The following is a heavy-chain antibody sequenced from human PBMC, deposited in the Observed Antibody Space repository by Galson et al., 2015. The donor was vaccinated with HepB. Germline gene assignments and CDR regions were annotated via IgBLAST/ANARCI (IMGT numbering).Heavy chain of an antibody. CDR3: ARAPYSGSNYFDY. V-gene: IGHV1-46*03. Sequence: SVKVSCKASGSTFTSYYMHWVRQAPGQGLEWMGIINPSGCSTSYAQKFQRRVTMTSDTSTSTVYMELSSLGAEDTAVYYCARAPYSGSNYFDYWGQGTLVTVSS. CDR1: GSTFTSYY. CDR2: INPSGCST. D-gene: IGHD1-26*01. J-gene: IGHJ4*02.